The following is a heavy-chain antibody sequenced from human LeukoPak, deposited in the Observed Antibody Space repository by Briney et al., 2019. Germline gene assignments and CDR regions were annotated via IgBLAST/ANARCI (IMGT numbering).Heavy chain of an antibody. V-gene: IGHV3-48*03. J-gene: IGHJ4*02. D-gene: IGHD1-26*01. CDR3: VMTVGATILMD. Sequence: PGGSLRLSCAASGFTSSSYEMNWVRQAPGKGLEWVSYISSSGSTIYYADSVKGRFTISRDNAKNSLYLQMNSLRAEDTAVYYCVMTVGATILMDWGQGTLVTVSS. CDR2: ISSSGSTI. CDR1: GFTSSSYE.